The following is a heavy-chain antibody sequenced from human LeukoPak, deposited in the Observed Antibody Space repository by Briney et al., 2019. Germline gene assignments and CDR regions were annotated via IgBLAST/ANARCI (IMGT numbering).Heavy chain of an antibody. V-gene: IGHV4-4*07. CDR2: IYTSGST. CDR1: GGSISSYY. J-gene: IGHJ5*02. CDR3: ARDASFEQLGNWFDP. D-gene: IGHD6-13*01. Sequence: SETLSLTCTVSGGSISSYYWSWIRQPAGKGLEWIGRIYTSGSTNYNPSLKSRVTMSVDTSKNQFSLKLSSVTAADTAVYYCARDASFEQLGNWFDPWGQGTLVTVSS.